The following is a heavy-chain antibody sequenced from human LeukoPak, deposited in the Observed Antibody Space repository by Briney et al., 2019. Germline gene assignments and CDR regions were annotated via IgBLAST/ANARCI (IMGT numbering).Heavy chain of an antibody. V-gene: IGHV4-34*01. CDR3: ARVPDITARPCDS. D-gene: IGHD1-1*01. CDR2: ISHTGLT. J-gene: IGHJ4*02. CDR1: GGSFSGYY. Sequence: SETLSLTCAVYGGSFSGYYWTLIRQTPGKGLEWIGEISHTGLTGSNPSLKSRVTIPVDSSKKQFSLRMTSVTAADTGVYYCARVPDITARPCDSWGPGTLVTVSS.